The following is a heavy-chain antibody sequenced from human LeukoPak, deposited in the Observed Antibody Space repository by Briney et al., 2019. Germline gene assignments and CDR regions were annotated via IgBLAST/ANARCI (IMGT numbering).Heavy chain of an antibody. J-gene: IGHJ4*02. CDR3: AKGAFLEWLEIDY. D-gene: IGHD3-3*02. CDR1: GFTFSSYA. V-gene: IGHV3-23*01. Sequence: GGSLRLSCAASGFTFSSYAMSWVRQAPGKGLEWVSAISGSGGSTHYADSVKGRFTISRDNSMNTLYLQMNSLRAEDTAVYYCAKGAFLEWLEIDYWGQGTLVTVSS. CDR2: ISGSGGST.